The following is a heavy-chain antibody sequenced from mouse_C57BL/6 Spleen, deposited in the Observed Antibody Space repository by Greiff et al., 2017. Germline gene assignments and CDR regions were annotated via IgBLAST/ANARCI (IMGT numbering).Heavy chain of an antibody. D-gene: IGHD1-1*01. J-gene: IGHJ4*01. CDR2: INPNNGGT. CDR1: GYTFTDYY. CDR3: ARPPLTTVVSMDY. V-gene: IGHV1-26*01. Sequence: VQLQQSGPELVKPGASVKISCKASGYTFTDYYMNWVKQSHGKSLEWIGDINPNNGGTSYNQKFKGKATLTVDKSSSTAYMELRSLTSEDSAVYYCARPPLTTVVSMDYWGQGTSVTVSS.